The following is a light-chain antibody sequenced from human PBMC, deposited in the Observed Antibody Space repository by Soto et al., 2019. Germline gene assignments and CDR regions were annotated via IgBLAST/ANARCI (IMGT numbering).Light chain of an antibody. CDR3: QQYNNWPPIT. CDR1: QSVSSSY. J-gene: IGKJ5*01. CDR2: GAS. V-gene: IGKV3-15*01. Sequence: MTQSPSTLSVSPGERATLSCRAIQSVSSSYLAWYQQKPGQAPRLLIYGASTRATGIPARFSGSGSGTEFTLTISSLQSEDFAVYYCQQYNNWPPITFGQGTRLEIK.